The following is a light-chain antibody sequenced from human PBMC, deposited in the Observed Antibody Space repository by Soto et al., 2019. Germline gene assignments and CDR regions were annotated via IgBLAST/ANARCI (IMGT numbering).Light chain of an antibody. V-gene: IGLV2-14*03. CDR2: DVS. CDR3: NSYTSSTTLV. CDR1: SSDVGGYDY. Sequence: QSALTQPASVXXXPGQSITISCTGTSSDVGGYDYVSWYQQHPGKAPKLTIYDVSSRPSGVSNRFSGSKSGSTASLTISGLQAEDEADYYCNSYTSSTTLVFGGGTKLTVL. J-gene: IGLJ2*01.